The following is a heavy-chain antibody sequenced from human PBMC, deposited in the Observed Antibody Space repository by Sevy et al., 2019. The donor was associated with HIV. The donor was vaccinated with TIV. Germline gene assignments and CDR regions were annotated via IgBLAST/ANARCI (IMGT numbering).Heavy chain of an antibody. V-gene: IGHV3-49*04. J-gene: IGHJ4*02. CDR2: IRRKAYGGTT. Sequence: GGSLRLSCIASGFIYGDYAMSWVRQAPGKGLEWVGFIRRKAYGGTTQYAASVQGRFTISRDDSKNIAYLQMNSLRTEDTAVYYCTRWRCDTIVSPWGYWGQGTLVPVSS. CDR1: GFIYGDYA. CDR3: TRWRCDTIVSPWGY. D-gene: IGHD2-8*02.